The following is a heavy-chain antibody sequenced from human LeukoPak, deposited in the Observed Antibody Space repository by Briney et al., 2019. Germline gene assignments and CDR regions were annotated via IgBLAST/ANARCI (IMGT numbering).Heavy chain of an antibody. J-gene: IGHJ4*02. CDR1: GYTFTSCG. Sequence: ASVKVSCKASGYTFTSCGISWVRQAPGQGLEWMGWISAYNGNTNYAQKLQGRVTVTTDTSTSTAYMELRSLRSDDTAVYYCARIAVAGTKTYYFDYWGQGTLVTVSS. CDR3: ARIAVAGTKTYYFDY. V-gene: IGHV1-18*04. CDR2: ISAYNGNT. D-gene: IGHD6-19*01.